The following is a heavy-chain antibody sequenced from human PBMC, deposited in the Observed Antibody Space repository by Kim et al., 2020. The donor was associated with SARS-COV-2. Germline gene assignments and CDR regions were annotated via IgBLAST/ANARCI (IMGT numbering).Heavy chain of an antibody. Sequence: ASVKVSCKASGYTFTSYGISWVRQAPGQGLEWMGWISAYNGNTNYAQKLQGRVTMTTDTSTSTAYMELRSLRSDDTAVYYCARMERSYRYYYYYYMDVWGKGTTVTVSS. V-gene: IGHV1-18*01. CDR2: ISAYNGNT. CDR3: ARMERSYRYYYYYYMDV. J-gene: IGHJ6*03. D-gene: IGHD3-16*02. CDR1: GYTFTSYG.